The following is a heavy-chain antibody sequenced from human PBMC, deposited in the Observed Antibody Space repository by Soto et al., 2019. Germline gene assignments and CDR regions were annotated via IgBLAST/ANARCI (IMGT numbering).Heavy chain of an antibody. CDR2: IYWGDDK. D-gene: IGHD2-2*01. J-gene: IGHJ3*01. Sequence: QITLKESGPPLVKPTQTLTLSCTFSGFSLETSGMGMSWIRQPQGKALEWLALIYWGDDKRYSPSLKNRLTPPKDAFHIRLDLVCTTEDLMEAAGYCCELSLNHYNTSGHDTCCYCDVW. V-gene: IGHV2-5*02. CDR1: GFSLETSGMG. CDR3: ELSLNHYNTSGHDTCCYCDV.